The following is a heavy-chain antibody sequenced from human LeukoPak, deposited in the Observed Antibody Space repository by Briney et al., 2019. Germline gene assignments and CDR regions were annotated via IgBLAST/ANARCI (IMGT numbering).Heavy chain of an antibody. CDR2: TSSSSYI. J-gene: IGHJ4*02. D-gene: IGHD3-22*01. V-gene: IGHV3-21*01. Sequence: PGGSLRLSCAASGFTFSSYSMNWVRQAPGKGLEWVSSTSSSSYIYYADSVKGRFTISGDNAKNSLYLQMNSLRAEDTAVYYCARAYDSSGYYYPYYFDYWGQGTLVTVSS. CDR3: ARAYDSSGYYYPYYFDY. CDR1: GFTFSSYS.